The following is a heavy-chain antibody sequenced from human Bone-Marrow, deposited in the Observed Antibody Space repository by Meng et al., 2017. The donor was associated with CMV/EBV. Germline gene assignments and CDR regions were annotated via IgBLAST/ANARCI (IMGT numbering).Heavy chain of an antibody. D-gene: IGHD7-27*01. J-gene: IGHJ3*02. CDR3: ASRGPDWGFHRI. CDR1: GFTFNSDA. Sequence: GGSLRLSCIASGFTFNSDAMSWVRQAPGKGLEWVSTIGGSGGNIYYVDSVKGRFTISRDNSKNTLYLQMNSLRAEDTAVYYCASRGPDWGFHRIWGQGTMVTVSS. V-gene: IGHV3-23*01. CDR2: IGGSGGNI.